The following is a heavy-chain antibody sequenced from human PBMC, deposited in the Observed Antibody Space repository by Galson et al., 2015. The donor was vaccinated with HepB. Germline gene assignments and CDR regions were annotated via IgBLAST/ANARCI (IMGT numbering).Heavy chain of an antibody. D-gene: IGHD3-3*01. Sequence: SLRLSCAASGFTFTSYSMNWVRQAPGKGLEWVSSITSGDSIKYDASVKRRFTISSDNAKSALYLQKTSLRAEDTGVYYCTRDRFDLADRGKIMDFWGQETLVIVSS. J-gene: IGHJ4*02. V-gene: IGHV3-21*06. CDR3: TRDRFDLADRGKIMDF. CDR1: GFTFTSYS. CDR2: ITSGDSI.